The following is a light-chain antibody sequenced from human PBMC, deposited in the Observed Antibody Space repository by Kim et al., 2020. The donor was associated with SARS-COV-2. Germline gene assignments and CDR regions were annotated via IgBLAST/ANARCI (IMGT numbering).Light chain of an antibody. CDR3: QQSYSTPYI. CDR1: QSISSY. Sequence: DIQMTQSPSSLSASVGDRVTITCRASQSISSYLNWYQQKPGKAPKLLIYAASSLQSGVPSRFSGSGSGTDFTLTISSLQPEDFATYYCQQSYSTPYIFGQGTKLEL. V-gene: IGKV1-39*01. J-gene: IGKJ2*01. CDR2: AAS.